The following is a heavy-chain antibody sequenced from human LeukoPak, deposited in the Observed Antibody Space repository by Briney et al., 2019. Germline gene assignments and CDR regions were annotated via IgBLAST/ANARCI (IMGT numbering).Heavy chain of an antibody. CDR1: GLTLSNYW. CDR2: MNNDGSGT. CDR3: AREIMVSREWYFDL. D-gene: IGHD2-21*01. J-gene: IGHJ2*01. V-gene: IGHV3-74*01. Sequence: GGSLRLSCAASGLTLSNYWMHWVRQAPGKGLVWVSRMNNDGSGTTYADSVRGRFTISRDNAKNTLYLQMNSLRVEDTAVYFCAREIMVSREWYFDLWGRGTLVTVAS.